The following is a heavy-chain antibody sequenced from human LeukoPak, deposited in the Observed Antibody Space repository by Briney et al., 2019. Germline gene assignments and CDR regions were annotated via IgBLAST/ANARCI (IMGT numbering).Heavy chain of an antibody. CDR1: GYTFTSYG. CDR3: ARSITMIVVGLYYMDV. V-gene: IGHV1-18*01. J-gene: IGHJ6*03. CDR2: ISAYNGNT. Sequence: GASVKVSCKASGYTFTSYGISWVRQAPGQGLEWMGWISAYNGNTSYAQKLQGRVTMTTDTSTSTAYMELRSLRSDDTAVYYCARSITMIVVGLYYMDVWGKGTTVTVSS. D-gene: IGHD3-22*01.